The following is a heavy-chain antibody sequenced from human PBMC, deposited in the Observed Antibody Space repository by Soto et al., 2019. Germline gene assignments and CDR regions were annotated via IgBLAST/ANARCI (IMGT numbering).Heavy chain of an antibody. CDR2: ISDAAGSA. CDR3: ARPYGGKIGDAPDL. CDR1: GFTFRSYA. V-gene: IGHV3-23*01. D-gene: IGHD4-17*01. J-gene: IGHJ3*01. Sequence: GWSLRLSCVASGFTFRSYAMSWVRQVPGKGLEWVSTISDAAGSAYYVDSVKGRFTISRDNSKKTLYLQMNSLRAEDSAVYNCARPYGGKIGDAPDLWGPGTMVTVSS.